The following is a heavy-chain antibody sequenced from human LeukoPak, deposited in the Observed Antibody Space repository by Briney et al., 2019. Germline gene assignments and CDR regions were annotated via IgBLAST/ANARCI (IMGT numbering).Heavy chain of an antibody. CDR2: IKQDGSEK. J-gene: IGHJ4*02. Sequence: PGGSLRLSCAASGFTLRTYWMSWVRQAPGKGLEWVANIKQDGSEKYYVDSVKGRFTISRDNAKNSLYLQMNSLRAEDTAVYYCARDGWATSDYWGQGTLVTVSS. D-gene: IGHD3-10*01. V-gene: IGHV3-7*01. CDR3: ARDGWATSDY. CDR1: GFTLRTYW.